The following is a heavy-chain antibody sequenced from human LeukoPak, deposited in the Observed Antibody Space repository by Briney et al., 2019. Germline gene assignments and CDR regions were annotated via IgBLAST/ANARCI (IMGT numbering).Heavy chain of an antibody. J-gene: IGHJ5*02. CDR2: IYTSGST. CDR1: GGSISSGSYY. Sequence: SETLSLTCTVSGGSISSGSYYWSWIRQPAGKGLEWIGRIYTSGSTNYNPSLKSRVTISVDTSKNQFSLKLSSVTAADTAVYYCAREGDSVGIFGSANWFDPWGQGTLVTVSS. D-gene: IGHD3-3*01. CDR3: AREGDSVGIFGSANWFDP. V-gene: IGHV4-61*02.